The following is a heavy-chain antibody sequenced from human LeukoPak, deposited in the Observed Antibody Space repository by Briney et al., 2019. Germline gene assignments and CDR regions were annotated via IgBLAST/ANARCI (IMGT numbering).Heavy chain of an antibody. V-gene: IGHV3-74*01. CDR2: ISPTGSTT. Sequence: TGGSLRLSCTASGFSFSGHWMHWARQLPGKGLVWVSRISPTGSTTSYADSVKGRFTVSRDNAKNTLYLQMNSLRAEDTAVYYCARAGPLRYYYDSSGYYWLDYWGQGTLVTVSS. CDR3: ARAGPLRYYYDSSGYYWLDY. D-gene: IGHD3-22*01. J-gene: IGHJ4*02. CDR1: GFSFSGHW.